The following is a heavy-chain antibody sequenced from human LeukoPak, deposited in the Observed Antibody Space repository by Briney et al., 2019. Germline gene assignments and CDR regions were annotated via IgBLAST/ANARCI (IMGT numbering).Heavy chain of an antibody. CDR1: GGSISSGDYY. D-gene: IGHD3-3*01. CDR2: IYYSGST. CDR3: ARGPGNDFWSGYYGY. J-gene: IGHJ4*02. Sequence: SETLSLTCTVSGGSISSGDYYWSWIRQPPGKGLEWIGYIYYSGSTYYNPSLKSRVTISVDTSKNQFSLKLSSVTAADTAVYYCARGPGNDFWSGYYGYWGQGTLVTVSS. V-gene: IGHV4-30-4*01.